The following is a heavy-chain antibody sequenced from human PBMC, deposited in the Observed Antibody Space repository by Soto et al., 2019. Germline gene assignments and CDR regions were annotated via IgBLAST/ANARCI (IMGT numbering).Heavy chain of an antibody. CDR3: ARAGFSYGPLLF. J-gene: IGHJ4*02. D-gene: IGHD3-10*01. V-gene: IGHV4-30-4*01. CDR2: VFYSGAT. CDR1: GGPIKTGDYY. Sequence: ASETLSLTCNVSGGPIKTGDYYWNWIRQPPGKGLEWIGYVFYSGATNYSPSLKSRAAISMDTSKNQFSLSLTSVTAADTAVYYCARAGFSYGPLLFWGQGIRVTVSS.